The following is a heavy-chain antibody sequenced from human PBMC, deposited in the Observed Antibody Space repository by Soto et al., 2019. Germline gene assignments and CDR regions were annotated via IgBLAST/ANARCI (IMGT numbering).Heavy chain of an antibody. Sequence: SSETLSLTCTVSGGSISSYYWSWIRQPPGKGLEWIGYIYYSGSTNYNPSLKSRVTISVDTSKNQFSLKLSPVTAADTAVYYCARQMITFGSYAFDIWGQGTMVTVSS. J-gene: IGHJ3*02. CDR3: ARQMITFGSYAFDI. D-gene: IGHD3-16*01. CDR2: IYYSGST. V-gene: IGHV4-59*08. CDR1: GGSISSYY.